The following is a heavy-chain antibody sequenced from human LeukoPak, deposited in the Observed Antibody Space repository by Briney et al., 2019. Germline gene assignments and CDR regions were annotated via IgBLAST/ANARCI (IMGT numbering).Heavy chain of an antibody. Sequence: PGGSLRLSCAASGFTVSSNYMSWVRQGPGKGLEWVSSISSSSSYRYYADSVKGRFTISRDNAKNSLYLQMNSLRAEDTAVYYCARARGCSGGRCYSLDYYYYYMDVWGKGTTVTVSS. D-gene: IGHD2-15*01. CDR2: ISSSSSYR. CDR1: GFTVSSNY. V-gene: IGHV3-21*01. J-gene: IGHJ6*03. CDR3: ARARGCSGGRCYSLDYYYYYMDV.